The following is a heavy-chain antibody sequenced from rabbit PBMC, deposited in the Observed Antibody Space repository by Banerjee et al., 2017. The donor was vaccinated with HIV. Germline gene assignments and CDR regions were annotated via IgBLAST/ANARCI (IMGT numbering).Heavy chain of an antibody. D-gene: IGHD1-1*01. CDR3: VRAHASSSGYYTYLYYFDL. CDR2: ISTGDGST. CDR1: GFDFSTYG. V-gene: IGHV1S47*01. J-gene: IGHJ4*01. Sequence: QEQLVESGGGLVQPGGSLKLSCKASGFDFSTYGVNWVRQAPGKGLEWIGCISTGDGSTYYASWVNGRFSISRENTQNTVSLQMNSLTAADTATYFCVRAHASSSGYYTYLYYFDLWGPGTL.